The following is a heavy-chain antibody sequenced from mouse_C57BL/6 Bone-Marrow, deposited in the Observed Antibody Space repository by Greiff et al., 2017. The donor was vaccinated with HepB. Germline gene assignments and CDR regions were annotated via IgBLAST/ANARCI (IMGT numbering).Heavy chain of an antibody. V-gene: IGHV5-12*01. Sequence: EVKLVESGGGLVQPGGSLKLSCAASGFTFSDYYMYWVRQTPEKRLEWVAYISNGGGSTYYPDTVKGRFTISRDNAKNTLYLQMSRLKSEDTSMDYCARGDGYWFAYWGQGTLVTVSA. CDR2: ISNGGGST. CDR1: GFTFSDYY. D-gene: IGHD2-3*01. J-gene: IGHJ3*01. CDR3: ARGDGYWFAY.